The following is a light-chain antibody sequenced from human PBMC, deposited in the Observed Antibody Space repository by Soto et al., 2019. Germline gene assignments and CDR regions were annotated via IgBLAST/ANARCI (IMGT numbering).Light chain of an antibody. CDR1: QSLRSN. CDR3: QQYDTLCT. J-gene: IGKJ1*01. CDR2: RAS. V-gene: IGKV3-15*01. Sequence: IVMTQSPPTLSVSPGEEATLACRASQSLRSNLAWYQQKPGQSPRLLIYRASARATGVPDRFSGSGSGTEFTLTISSLQPDDFATYYCQQYDTLCTFGQGTKVDIK.